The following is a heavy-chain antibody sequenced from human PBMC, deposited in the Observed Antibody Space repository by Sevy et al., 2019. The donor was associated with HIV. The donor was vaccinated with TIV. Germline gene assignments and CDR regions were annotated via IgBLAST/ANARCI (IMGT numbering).Heavy chain of an antibody. CDR1: GFTFSGYT. J-gene: IGHJ4*02. CDR3: VRATYTSGSDYFDY. CDR2: ISSTSSYI. D-gene: IGHD5-18*01. V-gene: IGHV3-21*03. Sequence: GGSLRLSCTAAGFTFSGYTMNWVRQAPGKGLEWISSISSTSSYIEYADSVKGRFTISRDNAKNSLYLQMNSLTAEDTAVYFCVRATYTSGSDYFDYWGQGTLVTVSS.